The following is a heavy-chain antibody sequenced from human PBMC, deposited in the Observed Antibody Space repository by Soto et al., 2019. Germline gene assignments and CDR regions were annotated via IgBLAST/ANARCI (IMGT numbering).Heavy chain of an antibody. J-gene: IGHJ6*02. CDR1: GYTFTSYG. V-gene: IGHV1-18*01. D-gene: IGHD2-21*02. Sequence: GASVKLSCKASGYTFTSYGISWVRQSPGQGLEWMGWISAYNGNTNYAQKLQGRVTMTTDTSTSTAYMELRGLRSDDTAVYYCARVYHCGGDCYLYYYYVMDVWGQGTTVTVSS. CDR2: ISAYNGNT. CDR3: ARVYHCGGDCYLYYYYVMDV.